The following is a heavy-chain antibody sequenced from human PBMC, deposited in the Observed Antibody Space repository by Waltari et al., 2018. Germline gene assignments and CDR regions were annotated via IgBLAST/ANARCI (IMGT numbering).Heavy chain of an antibody. J-gene: IGHJ4*02. CDR3: ASGSGSPAYYFDY. Sequence: EVQLVASGGGLVQPGGSLRLSCAASGFSFSSYSMNWVRWAPGKGLEWVSYISSSRGTMYYADSVQGRFTISRDNAKNSLYLQMNSLRAEDTAVYYCASGSGSPAYYFDYWGQGALVTVSS. CDR1: GFSFSSYS. CDR2: ISSSRGTM. D-gene: IGHD1-26*01. V-gene: IGHV3-48*01.